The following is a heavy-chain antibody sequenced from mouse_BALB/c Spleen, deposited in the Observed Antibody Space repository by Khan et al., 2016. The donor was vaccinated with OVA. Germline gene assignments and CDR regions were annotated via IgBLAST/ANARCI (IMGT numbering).Heavy chain of an antibody. D-gene: IGHD2-14*01. CDR1: GFTFSSYV. J-gene: IGHJ2*01. Sequence: EVQVVESGGDLVKPGGSLKLSCAVSGFTFSSYVMSWVRQTPEKRLEWVASISSGGTTAYPDNVKGRFTISRDNAWNIMYLQMSSLRSEDTAMYYCAREAYRYDEYYFDYWGQGTTLTVSS. CDR2: ISSGGTT. V-gene: IGHV5-6-5*01. CDR3: AREAYRYDEYYFDY.